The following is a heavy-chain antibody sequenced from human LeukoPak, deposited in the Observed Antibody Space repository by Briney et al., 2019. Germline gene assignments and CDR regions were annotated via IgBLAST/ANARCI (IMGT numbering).Heavy chain of an antibody. V-gene: IGHV3-53*01. CDR3: ARGSGLYFDY. CDR1: GFTVSSNY. D-gene: IGHD3-10*01. CDR2: IYSGGST. J-gene: IGHJ4*02. Sequence: GGSLRLSCAASGFTVSSNYMTWVRQAPGKGLEWVSVIYSGGSTSYADSVKGRFTISRDNSKNPLYLQMKSLRGDDTAVYYCARGSGLYFDYWGQGTLVTVSS.